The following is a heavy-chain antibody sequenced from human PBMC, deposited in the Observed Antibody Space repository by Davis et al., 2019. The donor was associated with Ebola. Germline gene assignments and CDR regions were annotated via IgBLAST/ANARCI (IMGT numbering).Heavy chain of an antibody. CDR2: IIPIFGTA. CDR3: ARSDKWELLDYYGMDV. J-gene: IGHJ6*02. V-gene: IGHV1-69*06. CDR1: GGTFSSYA. D-gene: IGHD1-26*01. Sequence: PVTVSCKASGGTFSSYAISWVRQAPGQGLEWMGGIIPIFGTANYAQKFQGRVTITADKSTSTAYMELSSLRSEDTAVYYCARSDKWELLDYYGMDVWGQGTTVTVSS.